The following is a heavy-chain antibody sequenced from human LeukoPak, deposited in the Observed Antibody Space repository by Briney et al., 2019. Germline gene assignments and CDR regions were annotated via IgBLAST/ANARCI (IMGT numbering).Heavy chain of an antibody. D-gene: IGHD1-26*01. J-gene: IGHJ6*02. V-gene: IGHV1-69*04. Sequence: ASVKVSCKASGGTFSSYAISWVRQAPGQGLEWMGRIIPILGIANYAQKFQGRVTITADKSTSTAYMELSSLRSEDTAVYYCTRAPTTNDYYYYGMDVWGQGTTVTVSS. CDR1: GGTFSSYA. CDR3: TRAPTTNDYYYYGMDV. CDR2: IIPILGIA.